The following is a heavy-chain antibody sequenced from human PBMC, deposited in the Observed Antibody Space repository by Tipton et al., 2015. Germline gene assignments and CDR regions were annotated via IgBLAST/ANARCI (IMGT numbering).Heavy chain of an antibody. CDR1: GDSVSSNSFA. Sequence: GLVKPSQTLSLTCAISGDSVSSNSFAWNWIRQSPSRGLEWLGRTYYRSKWYNEYAVSVKSRMIVNPDTSKNQFSLQLNSVTPEDTAVYYCASTAGVVATLDYWGQGTLVTVSS. CDR3: ASTAGVVATLDY. D-gene: IGHD5-12*01. J-gene: IGHJ4*02. V-gene: IGHV6-1*01. CDR2: TYYRSKWYN.